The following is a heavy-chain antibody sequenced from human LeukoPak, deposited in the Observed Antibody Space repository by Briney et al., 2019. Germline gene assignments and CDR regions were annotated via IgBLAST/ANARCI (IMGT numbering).Heavy chain of an antibody. J-gene: IGHJ4*02. CDR1: GFTFSSYA. CDR3: ASADGSGWYYFDY. V-gene: IGHV3-23*01. Sequence: PGGSLRLSCAASGFTFSSYAMSWVRQAPGKGLEWVSAISGSGGSTYYADSVKGRFTISRDNSKNTLYLQMNSLRAEDTAVYYCASADGSGWYYFDYWGQGTLVTVSS. D-gene: IGHD6-19*01. CDR2: ISGSGGST.